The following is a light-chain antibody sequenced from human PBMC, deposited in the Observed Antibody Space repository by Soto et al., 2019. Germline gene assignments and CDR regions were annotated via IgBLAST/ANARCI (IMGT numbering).Light chain of an antibody. CDR2: DAS. J-gene: IGKJ5*01. V-gene: IGKV3-15*01. Sequence: EIVMTQSPSTLSVSPGERATLSCRASQSVSRNLAWYQQKPGQPPRLLISDASSRAAGIPARFSGSGSGTDFTLTISSMQSEDFAVYCCQRYNKRTFITFGQGTRLEIK. CDR1: QSVSRN. CDR3: QRYNKRTFIT.